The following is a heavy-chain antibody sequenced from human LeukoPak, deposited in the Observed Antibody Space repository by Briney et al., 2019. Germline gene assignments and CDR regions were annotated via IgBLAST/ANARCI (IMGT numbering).Heavy chain of an antibody. V-gene: IGHV3-21*01. CDR1: GFTFSSYS. D-gene: IGHD6-13*01. CDR2: ISSSSSYI. Sequence: GGSLRLSCAASGFTFSSYSMNWVRQAPEKGLEWVSSISSSSSYIYYADSVKGRFTISRDNAKNSLYLQMNSLRAEDTAVYYCARHPYSSSNIDYWGQGTLVTVSS. CDR3: ARHPYSSSNIDY. J-gene: IGHJ4*02.